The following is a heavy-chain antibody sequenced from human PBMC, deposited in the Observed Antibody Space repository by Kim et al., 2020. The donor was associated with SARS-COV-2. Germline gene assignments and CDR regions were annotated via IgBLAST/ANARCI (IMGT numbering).Heavy chain of an antibody. CDR1: GFTFSSYE. D-gene: IGHD6-13*01. Sequence: GGSLRLSCAASGFTFSSYEMNWVSKAPGKGLEWVSYIRSSGSTIYYADPVKGRFTISSDNAKNSLYLQMNSLRAEDTAVYYCARDPYSSSYNNYGMDVWGEGTTVIVSS. J-gene: IGHJ6*04. CDR3: ARDPYSSSYNNYGMDV. V-gene: IGHV3-48*03. CDR2: IRSSGSTI.